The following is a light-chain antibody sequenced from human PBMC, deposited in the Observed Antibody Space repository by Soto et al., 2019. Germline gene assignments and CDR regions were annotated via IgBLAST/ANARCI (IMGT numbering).Light chain of an antibody. CDR1: TSNIGAPYD. CDR2: DNN. J-gene: IGLJ2*01. Sequence: QAVVTQPPSVSGAPGQRVTISCTGDTSNIGAPYDVHWYQQIPGARPQLLIYDNNKRPSGVSDRFSGSKSGSSASLVITGLQAEDEAFYHCQSYDSSLTELVFGGGTKLTVL. CDR3: QSYDSSLTELV. V-gene: IGLV1-40*01.